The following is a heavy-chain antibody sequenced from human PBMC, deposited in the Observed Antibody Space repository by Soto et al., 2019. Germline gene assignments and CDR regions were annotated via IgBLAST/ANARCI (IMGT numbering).Heavy chain of an antibody. V-gene: IGHV5-51*01. CDR1: EYSFTSYW. Sequence: GESLKISCKGSEYSFTSYWIAWVRQMPGKGLEWMGIIYPGDSDTRYSPSFQDQVTISADKSVSTAYLQWNSLKASDTAIYYCARRQGGYCSSTACMGWFDPWGQGTLVTVS. CDR2: IYPGDSDT. D-gene: IGHD2-2*01. J-gene: IGHJ5*02. CDR3: ARRQGGYCSSTACMGWFDP.